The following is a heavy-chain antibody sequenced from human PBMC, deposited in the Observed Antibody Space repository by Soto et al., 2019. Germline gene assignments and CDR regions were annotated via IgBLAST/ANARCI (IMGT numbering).Heavy chain of an antibody. J-gene: IGHJ4*02. D-gene: IGHD2-2*01. CDR1: GGSISSGDYY. CDR2: IYYSGST. V-gene: IGHV4-30-4*01. Sequence: QVQLQESGPGLVKPSQTLSLTCTVSGGSISSGDYYWSWIRQPPGKGLEWIGYIYYSGSTYYNPSLKSRVTISVDTSKHQFSLKLSSVTAADTAVYYCARVFKYQLLWGPFDYWGQGTLVTVSS. CDR3: ARVFKYQLLWGPFDY.